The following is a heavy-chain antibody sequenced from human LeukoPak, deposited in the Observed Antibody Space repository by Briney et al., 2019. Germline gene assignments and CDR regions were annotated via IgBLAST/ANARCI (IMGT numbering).Heavy chain of an antibody. Sequence: PSETLSLTCTVSGGSISSYYWSWIRQPPGEGLGWNGYIYYSGSTNYNPSLKSRVTISVDTSKNQFSLKLTSVTAADTAVYYCARHYDSSGYWYYFDYWGQGTLVTVSS. CDR1: GGSISSYY. J-gene: IGHJ4*02. CDR3: ARHYDSSGYWYYFDY. V-gene: IGHV4-59*08. CDR2: IYYSGST. D-gene: IGHD3-22*01.